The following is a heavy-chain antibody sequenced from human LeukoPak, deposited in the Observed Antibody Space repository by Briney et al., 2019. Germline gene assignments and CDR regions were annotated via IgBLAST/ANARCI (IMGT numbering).Heavy chain of an antibody. CDR1: GFTFSSSA. J-gene: IGHJ1*01. CDR3: SKIKLYYDSSGDYYDPEYFQN. CDR2: ISDSGGST. V-gene: IGHV3-23*01. D-gene: IGHD3-22*01. Sequence: GGSLRLSCASSGFTFSSSAMSWVRQAPGKGLEWVSGISDSGGSTYYADSVKGRFTISRDNSKNTLYLQMSSLRAEDTAVYYCSKIKLYYDSSGDYYDPEYFQNWGQGTLVSASS.